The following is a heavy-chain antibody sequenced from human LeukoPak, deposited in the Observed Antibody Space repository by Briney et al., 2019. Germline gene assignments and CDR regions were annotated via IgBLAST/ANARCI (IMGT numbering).Heavy chain of an antibody. CDR3: AKDADYYDSSGYYLQIIRYFDY. Sequence: PGGSLRLSCAASGFTFSSYGMHWVRQAPGKGLEWVAVIWYDGSNKYYADSVKGRFTISRDNSKNTLYLQMNSLRAEDTAVYYCAKDADYYDSSGYYLQIIRYFDYWGQGTLVTVSS. V-gene: IGHV3-33*06. D-gene: IGHD3-22*01. CDR2: IWYDGSNK. CDR1: GFTFSSYG. J-gene: IGHJ4*02.